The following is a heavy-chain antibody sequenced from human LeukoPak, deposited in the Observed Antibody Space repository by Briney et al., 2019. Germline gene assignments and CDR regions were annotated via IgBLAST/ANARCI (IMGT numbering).Heavy chain of an antibody. V-gene: IGHV3-66*01. CDR3: ARTRIFGAPEDY. CDR1: GFIFSSNY. D-gene: IGHD3-3*01. J-gene: IGHJ4*02. CDR2: IYSGGST. Sequence: PGGSLRLSCAASGFIFSSNYMSWVRQAPGKGLEWVSVIYSGGSTYYADSVKGRFTISRDNSKNTLYLQMNSLRAEDTAVYYCARTRIFGAPEDYWGQGTLVTVSS.